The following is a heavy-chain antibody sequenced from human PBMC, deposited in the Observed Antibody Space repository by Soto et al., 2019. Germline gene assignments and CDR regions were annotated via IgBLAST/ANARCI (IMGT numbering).Heavy chain of an antibody. J-gene: IGHJ6*02. CDR1: GGSISSGGYY. CDR2: IYYSGST. D-gene: IGHD5-18*01. Sequence: QVQLQESGPGLVKPSQTLSLTCTVSGGSISSGGYYWSWIRQHPGKGPEWIGYIYYSGSTSYNPSLKSRVTISVDTSKNQFSLKLSSVTAADTAVYYCARGTAMVGAYYYYGMDVWGQGTTVTVSS. V-gene: IGHV4-31*03. CDR3: ARGTAMVGAYYYYGMDV.